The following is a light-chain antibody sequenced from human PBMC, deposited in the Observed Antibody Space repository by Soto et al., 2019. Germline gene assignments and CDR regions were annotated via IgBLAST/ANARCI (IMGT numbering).Light chain of an antibody. J-gene: IGLJ7*01. Sequence: QSALTQPASVSGSPGQSITISCPGTSSDIGDHDCVSWYQHQPGKAPKLVIFDVSHRPSGVSDRFSASKSGNTAYLTISGLQAEEEADYYCSSHAARRTLAFGGWTERSV. CDR2: DVS. CDR3: SSHAARRTLA. CDR1: SSDIGDHDC. V-gene: IGLV2-14*03.